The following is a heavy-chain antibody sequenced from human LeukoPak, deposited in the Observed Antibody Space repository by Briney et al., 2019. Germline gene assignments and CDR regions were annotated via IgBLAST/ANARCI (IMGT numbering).Heavy chain of an antibody. CDR3: AGGRPQAAAANAEYFQH. V-gene: IGHV4-34*01. CDR2: INHSGST. Sequence: SETLSLTCAVYGGSFSGYYWSWIRQPPGKGLEWIGEINHSGSTNYNPSLKSRVTISVDTSKNQFSLKLSSVTAADTAVYYCAGGRPQAAAANAEYFQHWGQGTLVTVSS. J-gene: IGHJ1*01. D-gene: IGHD2-2*01. CDR1: GGSFSGYY.